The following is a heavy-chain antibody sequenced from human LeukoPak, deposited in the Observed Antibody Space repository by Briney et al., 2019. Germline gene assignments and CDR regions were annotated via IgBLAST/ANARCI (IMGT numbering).Heavy chain of an antibody. Sequence: GGSLRLSCAASGFTVSSNYMSWVRQAPGKGLEWVSIIYSGGSTYYADSVKGRFTISRDNSRNTLYLQMNSLRAEDTAVYYCARDISSGYYDAFDIWGQGTMVTVSS. CDR3: ARDISSGYYDAFDI. V-gene: IGHV3-66*01. CDR2: IYSGGST. D-gene: IGHD3-22*01. J-gene: IGHJ3*02. CDR1: GFTVSSNY.